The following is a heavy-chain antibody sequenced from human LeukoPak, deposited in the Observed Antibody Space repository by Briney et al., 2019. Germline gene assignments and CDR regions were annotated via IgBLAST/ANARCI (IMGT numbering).Heavy chain of an antibody. V-gene: IGHV3-7*01. D-gene: IGHD6-19*01. Sequence: GGSLRLSCAASQFTFSTYWMTWVRQAPGKGLEWVANIKQDGSEKYYVDSVKGRITISRDNAKNSLYLQMNSLRAEDTAVYYCARTIAVAGLTNYWGQGTLVTVSS. CDR3: ARTIAVAGLTNY. J-gene: IGHJ4*02. CDR1: QFTFSTYW. CDR2: IKQDGSEK.